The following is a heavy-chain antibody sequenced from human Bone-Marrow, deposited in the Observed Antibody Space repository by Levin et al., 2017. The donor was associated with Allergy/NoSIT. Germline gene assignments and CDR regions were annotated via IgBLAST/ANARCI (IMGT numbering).Heavy chain of an antibody. CDR2: TSFDESNK. D-gene: IGHD1-1*01. V-gene: IGHV3-30*18. Sequence: GESLKISCAASGFTFNTYLMHWVRQAPGKGLEWVAVTSFDESNKYYADSVRGRFTISRDNSKNTLYLQLSSLRAEDTAVYYCAKAGTGPFFDYWGQGALVTVSS. J-gene: IGHJ4*02. CDR3: AKAGTGPFFDY. CDR1: GFTFNTYL.